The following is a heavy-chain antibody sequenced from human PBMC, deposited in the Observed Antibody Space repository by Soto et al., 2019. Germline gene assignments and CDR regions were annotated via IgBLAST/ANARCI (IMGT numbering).Heavy chain of an antibody. CDR3: AEWARYCRGAGCRA. Sequence: EVQLLESGGGLVQPGGSLRLSCAASGFPFSSRAISWVRQAPGKGLEWVSAISGSATITYYADSGKGLFTFSRDTSKNTLYLQMPSLRVGDTVRYCCAEWARYCRGAGCRAWCPETLVTGSS. J-gene: IGHJ5*02. D-gene: IGHD2-15*01. CDR1: GFPFSSRA. V-gene: IGHV3-23*01. CDR2: ISGSATIT.